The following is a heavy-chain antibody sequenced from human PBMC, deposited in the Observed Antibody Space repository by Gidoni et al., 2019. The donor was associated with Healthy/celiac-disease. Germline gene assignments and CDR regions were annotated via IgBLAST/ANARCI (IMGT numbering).Heavy chain of an antibody. J-gene: IGHJ4*02. CDR1: GFTFSDYY. V-gene: IGHV3-11*06. CDR2: ISSSSSYT. CDR3: ERGGLGMDFRHPFDY. Sequence: QVQLVESGGGLVKPGGSLRLSCAASGFTFSDYYMSWIRQAPGKGLEWVSYISSSSSYTNYADSVKGRFTISRDNAKNSLYLQMNSLRAEDTAVYYCERGGLGMDFRHPFDYWGQGTLVTVSS. D-gene: IGHD7-27*01.